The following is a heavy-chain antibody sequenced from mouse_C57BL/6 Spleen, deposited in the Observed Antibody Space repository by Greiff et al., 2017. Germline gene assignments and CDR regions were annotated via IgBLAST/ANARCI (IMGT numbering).Heavy chain of an antibody. V-gene: IGHV5-17*01. Sequence: EVQVVESGGGLVKPGGSLKLSCAASGFTFSDYGMHWVRQAPEKGLEWVAYISSGSSTISYADTVKGRFTISRDNAKNTLFLQMTSLRSEDTAMYYCARGLHYYAMDYWGQGTSVTVSS. J-gene: IGHJ4*01. CDR2: ISSGSSTI. CDR1: GFTFSDYG. CDR3: ARGLHYYAMDY. D-gene: IGHD2-13*01.